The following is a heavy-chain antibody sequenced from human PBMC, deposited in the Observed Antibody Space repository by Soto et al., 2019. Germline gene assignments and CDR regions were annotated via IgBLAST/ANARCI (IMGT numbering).Heavy chain of an antibody. Sequence: QITLEESGPTLVKPTQPLTLTCTFSGFSLSTSGVNVGWIRQPPGKALEWLALIYWDDDKRYSPSLKSRLTITKDTSKNQVVLTMTNMDPVDTATYYCAHRRNSGSDFDYWGQGTLVTVSS. CDR3: AHRRNSGSDFDY. D-gene: IGHD3-10*01. J-gene: IGHJ4*02. V-gene: IGHV2-5*02. CDR2: IYWDDDK. CDR1: GFSLSTSGVN.